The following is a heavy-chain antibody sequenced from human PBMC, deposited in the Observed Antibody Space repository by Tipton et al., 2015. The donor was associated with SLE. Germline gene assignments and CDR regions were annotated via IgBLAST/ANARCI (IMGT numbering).Heavy chain of an antibody. V-gene: IGHV3-66*02. D-gene: IGHD3-3*01. CDR1: GFTFSSNY. CDR3: ARDRITIFGVADAFDI. CDR2: IYRGGST. Sequence: GSLRLSCAASGFTFSSNYMSWVRQAPGKGLEWVSVIYRGGSTYYADSVKGRFTISRDNSKNTLYLQMNSLRAEDTAVYYCARDRITIFGVADAFDIWGQGKMVTVSS. J-gene: IGHJ3*02.